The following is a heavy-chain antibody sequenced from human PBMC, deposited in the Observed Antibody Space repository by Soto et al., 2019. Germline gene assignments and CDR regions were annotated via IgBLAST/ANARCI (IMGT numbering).Heavy chain of an antibody. D-gene: IGHD4-4*01. CDR2: IYYSGST. Sequence: SETLSLTCTVSGGSISSYYWSWIRQPPGKGLEWIGYIYYSGSTNYNPSLKSRVTISVDTSKNQFSLKLSSVTAADTAVYYCARGYSKYYYYYMDVLGKGTTVTVSS. V-gene: IGHV4-59*08. J-gene: IGHJ6*03. CDR3: ARGYSKYYYYYMDV. CDR1: GGSISSYY.